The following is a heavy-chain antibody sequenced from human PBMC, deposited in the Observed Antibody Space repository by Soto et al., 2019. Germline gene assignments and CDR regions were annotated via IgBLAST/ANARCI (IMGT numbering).Heavy chain of an antibody. J-gene: IGHJ4*02. CDR3: ATYDYGDYVFAI. Sequence: QVQLQESGPGLVKPSETLSLTCTVSGGSVSSGSYYWSWIRQPPGKGLEWIGYIYYSGSTNYNPSLKSRVTISVDTSKNQFSLKLSSVTAADTAVYYCATYDYGDYVFAIWGQGTLVTVSS. CDR1: GGSVSSGSYY. D-gene: IGHD4-17*01. CDR2: IYYSGST. V-gene: IGHV4-61*01.